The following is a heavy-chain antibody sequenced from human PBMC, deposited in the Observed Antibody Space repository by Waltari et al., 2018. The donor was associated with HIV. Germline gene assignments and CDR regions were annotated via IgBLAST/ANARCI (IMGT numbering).Heavy chain of an antibody. CDR1: GFTFSNYS. J-gene: IGHJ4*02. CDR2: ISRSSSSI. CDR3: ARDINGGWGY. Sequence: EVQLVESGGGLVQLGGSLRLSCAASGFTFSNYSMNWVRQDPGKGLEWVSYISRSSSSIFYADSVKGRFTISRDNAKNSLYLQMNSLRVEDTAVYYCARDINGGWGYWGQGTLVTVAS. D-gene: IGHD7-27*01. V-gene: IGHV3-48*01.